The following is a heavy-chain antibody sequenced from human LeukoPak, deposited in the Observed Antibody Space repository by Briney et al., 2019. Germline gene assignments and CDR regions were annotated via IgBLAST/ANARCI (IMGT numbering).Heavy chain of an antibody. CDR1: GYTFTSYG. CDR2: ISAYNGNT. D-gene: IGHD3-22*01. J-gene: IGHJ3*02. Sequence: GASVKVSCKASGYTFTSYGISWVRQAPGQGLEWMGWISAYNGNTNYAQKLQGRVTMTTDTSTSTAYMELRSLRSDDTAVYYCARDLVYYDNSGLRWDDTFDIWGQGTVVTVSS. CDR3: ARDLVYYDNSGLRWDDTFDI. V-gene: IGHV1-18*01.